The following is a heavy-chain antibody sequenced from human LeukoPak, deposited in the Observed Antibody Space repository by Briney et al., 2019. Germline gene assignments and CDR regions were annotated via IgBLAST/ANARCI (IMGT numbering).Heavy chain of an antibody. J-gene: IGHJ4*02. CDR1: GGSISSSSYY. Sequence: SETLSLTCTVSGGSISSSSYYWGWIRQPRGRGVEWIESIYYSGSTYYNPSLKSRVTISVDTSKNQFSLKLSSVTAADTAVYYCARRGGYRPFDYWGQGTLVTVSS. CDR3: ARRGGYRPFDY. CDR2: IYYSGST. V-gene: IGHV4-39*01. D-gene: IGHD5-12*01.